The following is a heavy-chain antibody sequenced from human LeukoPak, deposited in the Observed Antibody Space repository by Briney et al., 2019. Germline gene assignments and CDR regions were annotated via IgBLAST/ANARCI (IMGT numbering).Heavy chain of an antibody. Sequence: SETLSLTCTVSGGSTSSDYWSWIRQPPEKGLEWIGCISYRGSTHYNPSLKSRVTISVDTSKKHFSLKLPSVTAADTGIYYCARGRGLGVSAPYSVSSGQGTLVTVSS. CDR1: GGSTSSDY. V-gene: IGHV4-59*08. J-gene: IGHJ5*02. D-gene: IGHD3-10*01. CDR3: ARGRGLGVSAPYSVS. CDR2: ISYRGST.